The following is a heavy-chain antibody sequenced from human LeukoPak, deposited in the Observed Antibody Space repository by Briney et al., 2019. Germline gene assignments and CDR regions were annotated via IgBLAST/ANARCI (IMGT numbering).Heavy chain of an antibody. D-gene: IGHD2-21*01. CDR1: GGSISSSSYY. CDR2: IYYSGST. Sequence: SETLSLTCTVSGGSISSSSYYWGWIRQPPGKGLEWIGSIYYSGSTYYNPSLKSRVTISVDTSKNQFSLKLSSVTAADPAVYYCARQAGPVDRYLGYWGQGTLVTVSS. CDR3: ARQAGPVDRYLGY. J-gene: IGHJ4*02. V-gene: IGHV4-39*01.